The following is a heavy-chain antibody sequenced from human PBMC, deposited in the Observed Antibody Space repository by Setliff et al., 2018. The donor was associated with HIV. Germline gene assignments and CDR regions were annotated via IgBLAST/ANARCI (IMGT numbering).Heavy chain of an antibody. D-gene: IGHD6-13*01. CDR1: GGTFSSYT. CDR2: IIPILGIA. J-gene: IGHJ4*02. V-gene: IGHV1-69*04. CDR3: ARDRGVIATHPFDY. Sequence: VASVKVSCKASGGTFSSYTISWVRQAPGQGLEWMGRIIPILGIANYAQKFQGRVTITADKSTSTAYMELSSLRSEDTAVYYCARDRGVIATHPFDYWGQGTLVTVSS.